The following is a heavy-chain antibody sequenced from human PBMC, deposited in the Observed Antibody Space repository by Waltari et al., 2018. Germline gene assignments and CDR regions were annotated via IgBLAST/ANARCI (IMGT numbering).Heavy chain of an antibody. J-gene: IGHJ4*02. CDR3: AKDYSGYDHYFDY. Sequence: QVQLVESGGGVVQPGRSLRLSCAASGFTFSSYGMHWVPQAPGRGWGWVEVITYDGSNKYYADSVKGRFTSSRDNSKNTLYLQMNSLRAEDTAVYYCAKDYSGYDHYFDYWGQGTLVTVSS. CDR1: GFTFSSYG. V-gene: IGHV3-30*18. CDR2: ITYDGSNK. D-gene: IGHD5-12*01.